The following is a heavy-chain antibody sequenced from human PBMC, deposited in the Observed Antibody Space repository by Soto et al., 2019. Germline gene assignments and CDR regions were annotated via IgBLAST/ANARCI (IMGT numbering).Heavy chain of an antibody. Sequence: SETLSLTCPASGGSINTFYWSWVRQPAGKGLEWIGRIFSSGSTSFNPSLESRVAMSVDASKNHFSLNLSSVTAADMAVYYCAREGSYSAYNFAHGIQLWSFDFWGQGALVTVS. CDR1: GGSINTFY. J-gene: IGHJ4*02. V-gene: IGHV4-4*07. CDR2: IFSSGST. CDR3: AREGSYSAYNFAHGIQLWSFDF. D-gene: IGHD5-12*01.